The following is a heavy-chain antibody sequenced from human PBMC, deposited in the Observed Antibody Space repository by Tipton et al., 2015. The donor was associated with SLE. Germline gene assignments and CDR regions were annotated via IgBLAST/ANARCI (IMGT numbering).Heavy chain of an antibody. D-gene: IGHD3-22*01. CDR2: IYSGGST. CDR1: RFTFSSYA. Sequence: GSLRLSCAASRFTFSSYAIHWVRQAPGKGLEWVSVIYSGGSTYYADSAKGRFTISRDNSKNTLYLQMSSLRAEDTAVYYCARDSWLGGRGYFDFWGQGTLVTVSS. V-gene: IGHV3-66*01. J-gene: IGHJ4*02. CDR3: ARDSWLGGRGYFDF.